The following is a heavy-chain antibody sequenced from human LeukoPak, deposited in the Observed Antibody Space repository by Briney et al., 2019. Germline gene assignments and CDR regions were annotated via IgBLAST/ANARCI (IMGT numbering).Heavy chain of an antibody. CDR2: ISSSSIII. CDR3: ARVEGALPFFDY. J-gene: IGHJ4*02. D-gene: IGHD1-26*01. Sequence: QPGGSLRLSCAASGFTFSSYSMNWVRQAPGKGLEWVSYISSSSIIIYYADSVKGRFTISRDNAKNSLDLQMNSLRDEDTAVYYCARVEGALPFFDYWGQGTLVTVSS. V-gene: IGHV3-48*02. CDR1: GFTFSSYS.